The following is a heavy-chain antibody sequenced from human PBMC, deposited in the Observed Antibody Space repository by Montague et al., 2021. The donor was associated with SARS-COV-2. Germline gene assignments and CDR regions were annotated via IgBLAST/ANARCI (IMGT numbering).Heavy chain of an antibody. CDR1: GGSLSSFY. J-gene: IGHJ6*02. CDR2: ISHSGST. D-gene: IGHD2-2*01. V-gene: IGHV4-34*01. CDR3: ARVPYRLLFVPRYYGMDV. Sequence: SETLSLTCSVSGGSLSSFYWSWIRQPPGEGLEWIAEISHSGSTSYNPSLKSRVTISVDTSKNQFSLKLSSATAADTAVYYCARVPYRLLFVPRYYGMDVWGQGTTVTVS.